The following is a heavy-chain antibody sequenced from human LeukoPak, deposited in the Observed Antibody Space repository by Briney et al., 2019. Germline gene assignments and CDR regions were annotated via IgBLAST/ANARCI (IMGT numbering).Heavy chain of an antibody. CDR3: ARVERLSGYYGMDV. CDR2: ISAYNGNT. Sequence: ASVKVSCKASGYTFTSYGISWVRQAPGQGLEWMGWISAYNGNTNYAQKLQGRVTMTTDTSTSTAYMELRSLRSDDTAVSYCARVERLSGYYGMDVWGQGTTVTVSS. V-gene: IGHV1-18*01. D-gene: IGHD1-1*01. CDR1: GYTFTSYG. J-gene: IGHJ6*02.